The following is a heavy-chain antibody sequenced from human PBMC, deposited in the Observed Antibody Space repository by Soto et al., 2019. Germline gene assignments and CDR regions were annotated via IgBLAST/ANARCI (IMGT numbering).Heavy chain of an antibody. CDR3: ARDESGTYGAFDI. D-gene: IGHD1-1*01. CDR1: GGSISSGGFY. Sequence: SETLSLTCTVSGGSISSGGFYWSWIRQHPGKGLEWIGYIDYSGSTYYNPSLKSRVTISVDTSKNQFSLKLSSVTAADTAVYYPARDESGTYGAFDIWGQGTMVTVSS. J-gene: IGHJ3*02. V-gene: IGHV4-31*03. CDR2: IDYSGST.